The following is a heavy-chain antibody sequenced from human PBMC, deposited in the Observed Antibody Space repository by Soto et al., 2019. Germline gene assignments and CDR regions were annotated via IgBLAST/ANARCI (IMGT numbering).Heavy chain of an antibody. CDR2: INPNNGNI. V-gene: IGHV1-8*01. Sequence: ASVKVSCKASGNTFTSYDINWVRQPTGHGMDGMGWINPNNGNIGYAQKFQGRGTMTRDTAIRTAYMEGSRLRSDGTAVYYCARDWAWGGWDHLDFWGKGTLVTVSS. CDR3: ARDWAWGGWDHLDF. CDR1: GNTFTSYD. D-gene: IGHD3-16*01. J-gene: IGHJ4*02.